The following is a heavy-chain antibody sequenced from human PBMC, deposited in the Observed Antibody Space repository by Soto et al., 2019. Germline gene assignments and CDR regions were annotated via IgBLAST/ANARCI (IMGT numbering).Heavy chain of an antibody. V-gene: IGHV3-21*01. J-gene: IGHJ4*02. CDR1: GFTFSSYS. D-gene: IGHD1-26*01. CDR3: ARVAATPALYY. Sequence: PGGSLRLSFTASGFTFSSYSMTWVRQAPGKWLEWVASINSSNTFRYYADSLKGRFTISRDYAKNSLYLQMDSLRAEDTAVYYCARVAATPALYYWGQGTLVPVSS. CDR2: INSSNTFR.